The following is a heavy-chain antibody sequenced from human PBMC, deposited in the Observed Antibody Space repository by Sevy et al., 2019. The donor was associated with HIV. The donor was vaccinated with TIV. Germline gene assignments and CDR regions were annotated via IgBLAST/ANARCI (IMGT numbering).Heavy chain of an antibody. D-gene: IGHD1-26*01. Sequence: SETLSLTCRVSGVSISSDYWSWIRQPPGKEPEWIGYIHHSGNSNYKTSLKSRVTMSVDTSKNQFSLNLRSVSAADTAVYHCARSVAANYMDVWGKGTTVTVSS. V-gene: IGHV4-59*01. CDR2: IHHSGNS. CDR3: ARSVAANYMDV. J-gene: IGHJ6*03. CDR1: GVSISSDY.